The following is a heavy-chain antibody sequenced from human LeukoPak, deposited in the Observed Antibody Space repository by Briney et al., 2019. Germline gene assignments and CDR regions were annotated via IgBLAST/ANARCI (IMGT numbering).Heavy chain of an antibody. Sequence: GGSLRLPCAASRFTFSNYWMTWVRQAPGKGLEWVGNINQDASEINYVDSVKGRFTISRVNAENSLYLQMNSLRAEDTAIYYCARDRHINSWSNDRFDYWGQGALVTVSS. CDR2: INQDASEI. CDR3: ARDRHINSWSNDRFDY. CDR1: RFTFSNYW. D-gene: IGHD6-13*01. J-gene: IGHJ4*02. V-gene: IGHV3-7*01.